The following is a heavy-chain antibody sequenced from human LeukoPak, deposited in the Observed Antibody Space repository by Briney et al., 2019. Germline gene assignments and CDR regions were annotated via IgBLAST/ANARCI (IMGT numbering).Heavy chain of an antibody. CDR1: GFTFSSSS. Sequence: GGSLRLSCAASGFTFSSSSMNWVRQAPGKGLKWVSSIISSGSIYYADSVKGRFTISRDNAKSSLYLQMNSLRAEDTAVYFCAKKTGYDRGGMDVWGPGTTVTVSS. CDR3: AKKTGYDRGGMDV. CDR2: IISSGSI. D-gene: IGHD3-9*01. J-gene: IGHJ6*02. V-gene: IGHV3-21*01.